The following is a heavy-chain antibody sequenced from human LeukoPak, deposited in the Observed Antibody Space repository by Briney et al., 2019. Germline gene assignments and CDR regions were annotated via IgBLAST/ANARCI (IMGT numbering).Heavy chain of an antibody. CDR1: GFTFSSYG. D-gene: IGHD6-19*01. Sequence: GGSLRLSCAASGFTFSSYGMHWVRQAPGKGLEWVAIIRYYGSNKYYADSVKGRFTISRDNSKSTLYLQMNSLRAEDTAVYYCAKVRWDNSGWYYLDDWGQGTLVTVSS. CDR3: AKVRWDNSGWYYLDD. V-gene: IGHV3-30*02. J-gene: IGHJ4*02. CDR2: IRYYGSNK.